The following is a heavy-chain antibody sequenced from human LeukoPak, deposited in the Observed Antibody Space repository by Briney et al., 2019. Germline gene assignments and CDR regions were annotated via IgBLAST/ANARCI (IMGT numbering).Heavy chain of an antibody. CDR3: ARVVAYDFWSGYGDV. J-gene: IGHJ6*04. CDR1: GGSISSYY. V-gene: IGHV4-59*01. D-gene: IGHD3-3*01. Sequence: SETLSLTCTVSGGSISSYYWSWIRQPPGKGLEWIGYIYYSGSTNYNPSLKSRVTISVDTSKNQFSLKLSSVTAADTAVYYCARVVAYDFWSGYGDVWGKGTTVTVSS. CDR2: IYYSGST.